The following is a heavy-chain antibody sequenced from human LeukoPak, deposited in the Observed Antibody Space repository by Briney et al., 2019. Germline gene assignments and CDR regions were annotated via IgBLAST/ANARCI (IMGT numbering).Heavy chain of an antibody. CDR1: GFTFSSYG. CDR3: AKDLGYGDYYFDY. CDR2: IRYDGSNK. J-gene: IGHJ4*02. V-gene: IGHV3-30*02. Sequence: GGSLRLSCAASGFTFSSYGMHWVRQAPGKGLEWVAFIRYDGSNKYYADSVKGGFTISRDNSKNTLYLQMNSLRAEDTAVYYCAKDLGYGDYYFDYWGQGTLVTVSS. D-gene: IGHD4-17*01.